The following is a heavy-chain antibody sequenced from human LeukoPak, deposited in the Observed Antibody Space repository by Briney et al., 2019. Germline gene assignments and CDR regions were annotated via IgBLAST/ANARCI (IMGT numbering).Heavy chain of an antibody. Sequence: GGSPRLSCAASGFTFSSYGMHWVRQAPGKGLEWVAFIRYDGSNKYYADSVKGRFTISRDNSKNTLYLQMNSLRAEDTAVYYCAKEGPYYDFWSGYSADYWGQGTLVTVSS. V-gene: IGHV3-30*02. J-gene: IGHJ4*02. CDR1: GFTFSSYG. CDR2: IRYDGSNK. CDR3: AKEGPYYDFWSGYSADY. D-gene: IGHD3-3*01.